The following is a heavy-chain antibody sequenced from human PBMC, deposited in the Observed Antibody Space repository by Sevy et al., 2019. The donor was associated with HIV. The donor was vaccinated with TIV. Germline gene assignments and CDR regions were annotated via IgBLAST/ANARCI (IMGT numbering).Heavy chain of an antibody. D-gene: IGHD3-22*01. V-gene: IGHV3-9*01. J-gene: IGHJ6*02. CDR1: GFTFDDYA. CDR3: AKDTARRYYDSRGQYYYYYGMDV. Sequence: GGYLRLSCAASGFTFDDYAMHWVRQAPGKGLEWVSGISWNSGSIGYADSVKGRFTISRDNAKNSLYLQMNSLRAVDTALYYCAKDTARRYYDSRGQYYYYYGMDVWGQGTTVTVSS. CDR2: ISWNSGSI.